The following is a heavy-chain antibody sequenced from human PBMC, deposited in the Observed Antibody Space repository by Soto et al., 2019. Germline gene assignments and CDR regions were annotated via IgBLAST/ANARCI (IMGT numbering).Heavy chain of an antibody. V-gene: IGHV3-30*04. Sequence: QVQLVESGGGVVQPGRSLRLSCAASGFTFSSYAMHWVRQAPGKGLEWVAVISYDGSKKYYADSVKGRFTISRDNSKNTLDQQMNRLRAEDTTVYYCGKDWVGYCIGGSCFDTYFDYWGQGTLVTVSS. J-gene: IGHJ4*02. D-gene: IGHD2-15*01. CDR2: ISYDGSKK. CDR1: GFTFSSYA. CDR3: GKDWVGYCIGGSCFDTYFDY.